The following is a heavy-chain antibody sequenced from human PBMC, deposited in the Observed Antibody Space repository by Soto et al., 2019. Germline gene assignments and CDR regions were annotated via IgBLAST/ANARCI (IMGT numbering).Heavy chain of an antibody. Sequence: PGGSLRLSCAASGFTFSSYAMSWVRQAPGKGLEWVSAISGSGGSTYYADSVKGRFTISRDSSKNTLYLQMNSLRAEDTAVYYCAKAAVGATFNPQLLTDYWGQGTLVTVSS. CDR1: GFTFSSYA. CDR3: AKAAVGATFNPQLLTDY. V-gene: IGHV3-23*01. CDR2: ISGSGGST. D-gene: IGHD1-26*01. J-gene: IGHJ4*02.